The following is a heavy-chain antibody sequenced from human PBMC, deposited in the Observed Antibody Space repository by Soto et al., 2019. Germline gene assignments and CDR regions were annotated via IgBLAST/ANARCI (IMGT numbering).Heavy chain of an antibody. V-gene: IGHV3-74*01. Sequence: PGGSLRLSCAASGFTFSRYAMHWVRQAPGQGLVWVSRIHSDGSSTTYADSVKGRFTISRDNAKNTLYLQMNSLRAEDTAVYYCARGDRGAFDLWGQGTMVTVSS. D-gene: IGHD2-21*02. CDR2: IHSDGSST. J-gene: IGHJ3*01. CDR1: GFTFSRYA. CDR3: ARGDRGAFDL.